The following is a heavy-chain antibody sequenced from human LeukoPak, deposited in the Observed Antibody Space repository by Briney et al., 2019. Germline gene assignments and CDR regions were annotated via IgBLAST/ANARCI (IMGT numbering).Heavy chain of an antibody. J-gene: IGHJ4*02. CDR1: GFSLSSYA. CDR2: ISGSSGST. D-gene: IGHD1-26*01. CDR3: ASSGSYRFDY. V-gene: IGHV3-23*01. Sequence: PPGGSLRLSCAASGFSLSSYAMSWVRQAPGKGPEWVSVISGSSGSTYYADSVKGRFTISRDNSKDSLYLQMNSLRDEDTAVYYCASSGSYRFDYWGQGTLVTVSS.